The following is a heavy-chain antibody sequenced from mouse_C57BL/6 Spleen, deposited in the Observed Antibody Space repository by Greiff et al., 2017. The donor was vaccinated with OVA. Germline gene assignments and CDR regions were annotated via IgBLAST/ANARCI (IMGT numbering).Heavy chain of an antibody. CDR2: IYPGDGDT. J-gene: IGHJ2*01. CDR3: ARSGGSFSEAPFFDD. V-gene: IGHV1-82*01. D-gene: IGHD3-1*01. Sequence: QVQLQQSGPELVKPGASVKISCKASGYAFSSSWMNWVKQRPGKGLEWIGRIYPGDGDTNYNGKFKGKATLTADKSSSTAYMQLSSLTSEDSAVYFCARSGGSFSEAPFFDDWGQGTTLTVSS. CDR1: GYAFSSSW.